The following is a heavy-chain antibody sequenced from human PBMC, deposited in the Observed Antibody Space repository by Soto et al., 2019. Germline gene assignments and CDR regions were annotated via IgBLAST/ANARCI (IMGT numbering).Heavy chain of an antibody. CDR2: INHSGST. CDR3: ARDTYNWNVRGPNAFDI. CDR1: GGSFSGYY. V-gene: IGHV4-34*01. J-gene: IGHJ3*02. D-gene: IGHD1-1*01. Sequence: PSETLSLTCAVYGGSFSGYYWSWIRQPPGKGLEWIGEINHSGSTNYNPPLKSRVTISVDTSKNQFSLKLSSVTAADTAVYYCARDTYNWNVRGPNAFDIWGQGTMVTVSS.